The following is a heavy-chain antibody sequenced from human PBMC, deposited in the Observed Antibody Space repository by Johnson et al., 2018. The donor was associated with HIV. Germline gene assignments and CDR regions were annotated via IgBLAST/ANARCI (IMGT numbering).Heavy chain of an antibody. V-gene: IGHV3-7*01. CDR2: IKQDGSDN. CDR1: GFTFSSYW. D-gene: IGHD2-21*02. CDR3: ARDRSKLLYPFDAFDI. J-gene: IGHJ3*02. Sequence: VQLVESGGGLVQPGGSLRLSCAASGFTFSSYWMSWVRQAPGKGLEWVANIKQDGSDNYYVDSVKGRFTISRDNAKNTLYLQMNSLRAEDTAVFYCARDRSKLLYPFDAFDIWGQGTMVTVSS.